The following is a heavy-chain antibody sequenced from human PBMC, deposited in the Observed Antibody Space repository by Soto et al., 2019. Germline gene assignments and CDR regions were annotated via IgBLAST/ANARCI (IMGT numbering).Heavy chain of an antibody. V-gene: IGHV4-31*03. CDR1: GGSISSGNYY. CDR2: IYYSGST. Sequence: QVQLQESGPGLVKPSQTLSLTCTVSGGSISSGNYYWSWNRQHPGKGREWIGYIYYSGSTYYNPYLRGRVTISVDTSKTQSSLKLSSVTAADTAVYYCARHNYDSSGTAVDVWGQGTTVTVSS. J-gene: IGHJ6*02. CDR3: ARHNYDSSGTAVDV. D-gene: IGHD3-22*01.